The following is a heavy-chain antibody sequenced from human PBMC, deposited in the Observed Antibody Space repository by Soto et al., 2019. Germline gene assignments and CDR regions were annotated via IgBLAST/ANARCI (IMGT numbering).Heavy chain of an antibody. V-gene: IGHV3-15*01. Sequence: GGSLRLSCAAPGFTFSNAWMSWVRQAPGKGLEWVGRIKSKTDGGTTDYAAPVKGRFTISRDDSKNTLYLQMNSLKTEDTAVYYCTTPPRYCGGDCYHYWGQGTLVTVSS. J-gene: IGHJ4*02. CDR3: TTPPRYCGGDCYHY. CDR1: GFTFSNAW. D-gene: IGHD2-21*02. CDR2: IKSKTDGGTT.